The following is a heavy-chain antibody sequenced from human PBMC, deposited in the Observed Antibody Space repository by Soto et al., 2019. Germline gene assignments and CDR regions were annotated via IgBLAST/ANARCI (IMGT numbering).Heavy chain of an antibody. CDR3: ARNYYDSSLI. J-gene: IGHJ4*02. CDR1: GFTFSSYG. V-gene: IGHV3-30*03. D-gene: IGHD3-22*01. CDR2: ISYDGSNK. Sequence: GGSLRLSCAASGFTFSSYGMHWVRQAPGKGLEWVAVISYDGSNKYYADSVKGRFTISRDNSKNTLYLQMNSLRAEDTAVEYCARNYYDSSLIRGQGTLVTVAS.